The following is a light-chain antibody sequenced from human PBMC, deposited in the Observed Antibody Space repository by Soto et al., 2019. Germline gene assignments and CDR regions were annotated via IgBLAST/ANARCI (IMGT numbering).Light chain of an antibody. CDR3: QQYHNWPPIT. CDR2: GAS. V-gene: IGKV3-15*01. Sequence: EIVMTRSPYTLFVSLGDGATLSSRASQSVSSHLAWYQHKPGQAPRLVXYGASTRASGIPARFSGSGSETDLTLTISSLQSEDSAVYYCQQYHNWPPITFGQGTRLEIK. CDR1: QSVSSH. J-gene: IGKJ5*01.